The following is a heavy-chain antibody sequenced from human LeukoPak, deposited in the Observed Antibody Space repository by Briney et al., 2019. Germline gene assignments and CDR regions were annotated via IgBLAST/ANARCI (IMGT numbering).Heavy chain of an antibody. CDR1: GFPFSTYG. Sequence: PGRSLRLSCAASGFPFSTYGMNWVRQAPGKGLEWISYISSGSTTMYYTDSVKGRFTISRDNAKNSLYLQMNSLRAEDTAVYYCARVPDDFWSGYFFDCWGQGTLVTVSS. V-gene: IGHV3-48*01. J-gene: IGHJ4*02. CDR2: ISSGSTTM. CDR3: ARVPDDFWSGYFFDC. D-gene: IGHD3-3*01.